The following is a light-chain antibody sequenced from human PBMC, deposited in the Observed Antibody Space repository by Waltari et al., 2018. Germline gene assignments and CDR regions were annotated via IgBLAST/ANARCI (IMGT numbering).Light chain of an antibody. CDR3: SSYTTNKTPV. Sequence: QPALTQPASVSGSPGQSITIPCTGSSSEIGGYDYVSWYQQHPGKAPKPIIYDVTKRPSVISSRFSGSKSGNTASLTISGLQAEDEADYYCSSYTTNKTPVIGGGTKVTVL. J-gene: IGLJ2*01. V-gene: IGLV2-14*03. CDR2: DVT. CDR1: SSEIGGYDY.